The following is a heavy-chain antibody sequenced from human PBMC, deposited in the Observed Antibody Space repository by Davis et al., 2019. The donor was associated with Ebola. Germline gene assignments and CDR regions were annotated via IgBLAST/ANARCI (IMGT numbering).Heavy chain of an antibody. D-gene: IGHD2-15*01. Sequence: RLTCAASGLIVSSNYMSWLRPAPGKGREWVAVIYAVGTTYYADSVKGRFSISRDNSKNTLYLQMNSLRAEDTAVYYCAKIDCSGGSCYAPDIWGQGTMVTVSS. V-gene: IGHV3-66*01. J-gene: IGHJ3*02. CDR3: AKIDCSGGSCYAPDI. CDR1: GLIVSSNY. CDR2: IYAVGTT.